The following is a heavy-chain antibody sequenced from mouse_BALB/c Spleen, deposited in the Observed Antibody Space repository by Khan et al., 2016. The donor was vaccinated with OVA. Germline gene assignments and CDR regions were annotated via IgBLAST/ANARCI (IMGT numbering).Heavy chain of an antibody. J-gene: IGHJ2*01. Sequence: EVQLQESGGDSVKPGGSLKLSCAVSGFTFSTYAMSWVRQTPEKRLEWVASISSGGSTYYPDSVKGRFTISRDNARNIVYLQITSLRSEDMAMYYCAREAYRYDEYYFDYWGQGTTLTVSS. CDR3: AREAYRYDEYYFDY. D-gene: IGHD2-14*01. CDR2: ISSGGST. V-gene: IGHV5-6-5*01. CDR1: GFTFSTYA.